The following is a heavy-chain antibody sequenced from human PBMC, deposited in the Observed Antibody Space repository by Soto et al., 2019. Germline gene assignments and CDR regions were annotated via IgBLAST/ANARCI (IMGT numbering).Heavy chain of an antibody. V-gene: IGHV3-73*02. CDR1: GFTFSGSA. D-gene: IGHD3-16*01. J-gene: IGHJ5*02. CDR2: IRSKANSYAT. Sequence: EVQLVESGGGLVQPGGSLKLSCAASGFTFSGSAMHWVRQASGKGLEWVGRIRSKANSYATAYAASVKGRFTISRDDSKNTEYLQMNSLKTEDTAVYYCTTHPGGWLPAWGQGTLVTVSS. CDR3: TTHPGGWLPA.